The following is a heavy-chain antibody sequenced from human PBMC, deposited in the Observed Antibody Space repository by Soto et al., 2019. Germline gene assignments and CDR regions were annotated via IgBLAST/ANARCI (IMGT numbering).Heavy chain of an antibody. CDR1: GGSFSTYA. CDR3: ARDKDRVELSGNYYYATDV. Sequence: QVHLVQSGAEVKKPGSSVKVSCRVPGGSFSTYAISWVRQAPGRGLEWMGGIIPIFPKPRYGKKFQARVTITADESTTTAYMELSNLRSEDTAVYYCARDKDRVELSGNYYYATDVWGQGTTVTVSS. D-gene: IGHD1-26*01. CDR2: IIPIFPKP. J-gene: IGHJ6*02. V-gene: IGHV1-69*12.